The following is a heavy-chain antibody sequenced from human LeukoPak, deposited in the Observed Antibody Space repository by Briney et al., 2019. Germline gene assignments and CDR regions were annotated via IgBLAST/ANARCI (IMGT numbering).Heavy chain of an antibody. CDR3: AKGSKLLIFTRDHYMAV. V-gene: IGHV3-30*02. CDR2: IQFDGSNK. CDR1: GFTFNTYA. D-gene: IGHD3-3*01. J-gene: IGHJ6*03. Sequence: PGGSLRLSCAASGFTFNTYAMHWVRQAPGKGLEWVAFIQFDGSNKYYADSLKGRFTISRDNSENTLYLQMNSLRAEDAAVYYCAKGSKLLIFTRDHYMAVWGKGTTVTISS.